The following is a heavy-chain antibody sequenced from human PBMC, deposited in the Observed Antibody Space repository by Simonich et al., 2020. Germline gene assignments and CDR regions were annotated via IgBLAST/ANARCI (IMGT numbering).Heavy chain of an antibody. CDR3: ARHAGFAFDI. Sequence: QLQLQASGPGLVKPSETLSLTCTVSGGSISSSRYYWGWIRQPPGKGLEWIGGIYYSGSTYYNPSLKSRVTISVDTSKNQFSLKLSSVTAADTAVYYCARHAGFAFDIWGQGTMVTVSS. D-gene: IGHD6-13*01. V-gene: IGHV4-39*01. CDR2: IYYSGST. J-gene: IGHJ3*02. CDR1: GGSISSSRYY.